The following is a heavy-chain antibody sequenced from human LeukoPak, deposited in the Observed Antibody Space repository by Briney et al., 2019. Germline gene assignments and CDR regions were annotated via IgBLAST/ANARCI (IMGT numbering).Heavy chain of an antibody. D-gene: IGHD6-19*01. CDR2: ISSSSSYI. CDR1: GFFFSTYA. CDR3: ARDPTSLAVVEYYFDY. V-gene: IGHV3-21*01. J-gene: IGHJ4*02. Sequence: GGSLRLSCAASGFFFSTYAMSWVRQAPGKGPEWVSSISSSSSYIYYADSVKGRFTISRDNAKNSLYLQMNSLRAEDTAVYYCARDPTSLAVVEYYFDYWGQGTLVTVSS.